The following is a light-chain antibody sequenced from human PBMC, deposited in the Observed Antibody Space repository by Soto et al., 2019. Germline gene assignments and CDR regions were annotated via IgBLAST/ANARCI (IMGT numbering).Light chain of an antibody. J-gene: IGKJ1*01. CDR3: LEYNNWPRWT. Sequence: EIVMTQSPATLFVSPGERATVSCRASQSVSSDLAWYQQQPGQAPRLLIYGVSTRATGIPARFSGSGSGTDFTLTISSLQSEDFAVYYCLEYNNWPRWTFGQGTKVDIK. CDR2: GVS. CDR1: QSVSSD. V-gene: IGKV3-15*01.